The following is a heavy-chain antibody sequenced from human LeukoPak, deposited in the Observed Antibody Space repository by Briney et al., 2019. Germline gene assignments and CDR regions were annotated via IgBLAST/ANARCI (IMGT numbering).Heavy chain of an antibody. CDR2: IYYNGNT. CDR3: ARVGRDYDSSGYFDY. Sequence: SETLSLTCTVSGGSIRGSNYHWGWVRQPPGKGLEWIGTIYYNGNTYYNPSLKSRDTISVDTSKNQFSLKLSSVTAADTAVYYCARVGRDYDSSGYFDYWGQGTLVTVSS. D-gene: IGHD3-22*01. CDR1: GGSIRGSNYH. V-gene: IGHV4-39*07. J-gene: IGHJ4*02.